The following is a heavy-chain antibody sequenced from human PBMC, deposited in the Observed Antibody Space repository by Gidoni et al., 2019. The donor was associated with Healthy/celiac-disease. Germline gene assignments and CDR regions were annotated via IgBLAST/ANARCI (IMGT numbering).Heavy chain of an antibody. V-gene: IGHV3-30*18. D-gene: IGHD2-8*01. CDR1: GFTFSSYG. Sequence: QVQLVESGGGVVQPGRSLRLSCAASGFTFSSYGMHWVRQAPGNGLEWVAVISYEGSNKDYADSVKGRFTISRDNSKNTLYLQMNSLRAEDTAVYYCANDLTNPIAMSPPFDYWGQGTLVTVSS. J-gene: IGHJ4*02. CDR2: ISYEGSNK. CDR3: ANDLTNPIAMSPPFDY.